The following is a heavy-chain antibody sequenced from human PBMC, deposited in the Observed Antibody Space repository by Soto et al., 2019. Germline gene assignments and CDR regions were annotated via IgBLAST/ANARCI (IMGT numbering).Heavy chain of an antibody. CDR2: IYYSGST. CDR3: AQGSSSCFDY. D-gene: IGHD6-13*01. Sequence: QLQLQESGPGLVKPSETLSITCTVSGGSISSSSYYWGWIRQPPGKGLEWIGSIYYSGSTYYNPSLKSRVTISVDTSKNQFSLKLSSVTAADTAVYYCAQGSSSCFDYWGQGTLVTVSS. V-gene: IGHV4-39*01. J-gene: IGHJ4*02. CDR1: GGSISSSSYY.